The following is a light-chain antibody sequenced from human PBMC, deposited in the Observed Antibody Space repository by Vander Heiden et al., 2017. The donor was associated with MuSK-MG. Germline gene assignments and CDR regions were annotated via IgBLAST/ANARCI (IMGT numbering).Light chain of an antibody. CDR3: CSYASTYTWV. Sequence: QSALTQPRPASGSPGPSVPTSCTGTISDVGGYNFVSWSHLHTGKPPKLILYDVIGRAAGVTARFSGSKSGNTASPTISGLRAEDEADYYCCSYASTYTWVFGGGTKLTVL. J-gene: IGLJ3*02. V-gene: IGLV2-11*01. CDR1: ISDVGGYNF. CDR2: DVI.